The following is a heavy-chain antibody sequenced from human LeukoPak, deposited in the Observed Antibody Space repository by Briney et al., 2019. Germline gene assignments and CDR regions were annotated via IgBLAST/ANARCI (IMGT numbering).Heavy chain of an antibody. V-gene: IGHV3-7*01. CDR3: ARDEVGAPPIDC. CDR2: INEDGSEK. Sequence: GGSLRLSCAASGFTFSSYWMSWVRQAPGKGLEWVANINEDGSEKYYVDSVKGRFTVSRDNAKNTLFLHMTSLRAEDTAVYYCARDEVGAPPIDCWGQGALVTVSS. J-gene: IGHJ4*02. CDR1: GFTFSSYW. D-gene: IGHD1-26*01.